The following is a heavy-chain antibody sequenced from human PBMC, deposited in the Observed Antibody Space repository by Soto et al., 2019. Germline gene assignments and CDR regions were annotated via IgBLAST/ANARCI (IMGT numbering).Heavy chain of an antibody. CDR3: ARDQGVAAAGITWFDP. V-gene: IGHV4-4*07. CDR1: GASMNSYH. Sequence: SETLSLTCTVSGASMNSYHWSWIRQPAGKGLEWIGHIHSSGSTNYDPSLKSRVTMSVDTSKNQFSLRLMSLTAADTAVYYCARDQGVAAAGITWFDPWGQGSLVTVSS. CDR2: IHSSGST. J-gene: IGHJ5*02. D-gene: IGHD6-13*01.